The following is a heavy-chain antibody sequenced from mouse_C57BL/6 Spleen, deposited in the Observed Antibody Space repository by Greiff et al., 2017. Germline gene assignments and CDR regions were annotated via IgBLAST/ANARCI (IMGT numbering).Heavy chain of an antibody. D-gene: IGHD1-1*01. CDR1: GYTFTSYW. V-gene: IGHV1-72*01. CDR2: IDPNSGGT. Sequence: QVQLKQPGAELVKPGASVKLSCKASGYTFTSYWMHWVKQRPGRGLEWIGRIDPNSGGTKYNEKFKSKATLTVDKPSSTAYMQLSSLTSEDSAVYYCARSAITTVVDYYAMDYWGQGTSVTVSS. CDR3: ARSAITTVVDYYAMDY. J-gene: IGHJ4*01.